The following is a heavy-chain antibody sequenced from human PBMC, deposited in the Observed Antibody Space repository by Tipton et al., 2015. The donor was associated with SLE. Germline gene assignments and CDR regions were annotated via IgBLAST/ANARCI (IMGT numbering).Heavy chain of an antibody. Sequence: TLSLTCTVSGGSISSHFWSWIRQPPGKGLEWIGEIYHSGSTNYNPSLKSRVTISVDKSKNQFSLKLNSVTAADTAVYYCARESQSFSSSGYWGQGTLVTISS. J-gene: IGHJ4*02. V-gene: IGHV4-59*11. CDR2: IYHSGST. D-gene: IGHD6-6*01. CDR1: GGSISSHF. CDR3: ARESQSFSSSGY.